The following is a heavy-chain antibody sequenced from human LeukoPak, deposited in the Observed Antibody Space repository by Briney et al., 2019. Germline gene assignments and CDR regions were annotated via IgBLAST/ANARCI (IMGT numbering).Heavy chain of an antibody. CDR1: GGTVTTYT. J-gene: IGHJ4*02. CDR2: INTNTGNP. D-gene: IGHD6-19*01. CDR3: ASSIAVAGTWADYFDY. V-gene: IGHV7-4-1*02. Sequence: GASVKVSCKASGGTVTTYTLTWVRQAPGQGLEWMGWINTNTGNPTYAQGFTGRFVFSLDTSVSTAYLQISSLKAEDTAVYYCASSIAVAGTWADYFDYWGQGTLVTVSS.